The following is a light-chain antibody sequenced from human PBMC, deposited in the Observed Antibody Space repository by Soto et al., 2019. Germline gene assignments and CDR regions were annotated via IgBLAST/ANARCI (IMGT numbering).Light chain of an antibody. V-gene: IGKV3-15*01. J-gene: IGKJ1*01. Sequence: EIVMTQSPATLSVSPGERATLSCRARQSVSSNFAWYQQKPGQAPRLLIYGASTRATGIPARFSGSGSGTEFTLTISSLQSEDFAVYYCRQYNNWPRTFGQGTKVEIK. CDR3: RQYNNWPRT. CDR2: GAS. CDR1: QSVSSN.